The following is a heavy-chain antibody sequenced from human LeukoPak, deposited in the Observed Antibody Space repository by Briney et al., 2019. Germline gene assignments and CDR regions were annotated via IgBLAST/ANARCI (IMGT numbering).Heavy chain of an antibody. CDR3: AREITGGYSYGPRGFDY. CDR1: GGSISSGGYY. V-gene: IGHV4-31*03. Sequence: PSQTLSLTCTVSGGSISSGGYYWRWIRQHPGKGLQWIGYIYYSGSTYYNPSLKSRVTISVDTSKNQFSLKLSSVTAADTAVYYCAREITGGYSYGPRGFDYWGQGTLVTVSS. CDR2: IYYSGST. J-gene: IGHJ4*02. D-gene: IGHD5-18*01.